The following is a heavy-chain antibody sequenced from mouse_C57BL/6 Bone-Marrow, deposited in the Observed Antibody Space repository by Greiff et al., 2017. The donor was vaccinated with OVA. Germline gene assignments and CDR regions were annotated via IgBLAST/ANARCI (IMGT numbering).Heavy chain of an antibody. Sequence: VQLQQPGTELVKPGASVKLSCKASGYTFTSYWMHWVKQRPGQGLEWIGNINPSNGGTNYNEKFKSKATLTVDKASSTAYMKLSSLTSEDTAVYYCARVGYTPPSYCAMDDWGQGTSVTVSS. CDR2: INPSNGGT. CDR3: ARVGYTPPSYCAMDD. CDR1: GYTFTSYW. J-gene: IGHJ4*01. V-gene: IGHV1-53*01. D-gene: IGHD1-3*01.